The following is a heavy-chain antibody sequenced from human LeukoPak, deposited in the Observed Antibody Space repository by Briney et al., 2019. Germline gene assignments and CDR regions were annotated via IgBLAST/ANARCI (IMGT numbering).Heavy chain of an antibody. J-gene: IGHJ4*02. V-gene: IGHV1-69*04. CDR2: IIPILGIA. Sequence: ASVKVSCKASGGTFSSYAISWVRQAPGQGLEWMGRIIPILGIANYAQKFQGRVTITADESTSTAYMELSSLRSEDTAVYYCVRDGYNSEYDYWGQGTLVTVSS. CDR3: VRDGYNSEYDY. CDR1: GGTFSSYA. D-gene: IGHD5-24*01.